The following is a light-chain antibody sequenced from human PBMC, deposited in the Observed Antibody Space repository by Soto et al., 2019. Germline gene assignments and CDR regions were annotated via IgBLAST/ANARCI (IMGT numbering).Light chain of an antibody. CDR3: GSWDSSLSAYV. Sequence: QSVMTQPPSVSAAPGQKVTISCSGSSSNIGGYSVSWYQQLPGTAPQLLIYDDNKRPSGIPDRFSGSKSGTSATLGITGFQTGDEADYYCGSWDSSLSAYVFGTGTKLTVL. CDR2: DDN. V-gene: IGLV1-51*01. CDR1: SSNIGGYS. J-gene: IGLJ1*01.